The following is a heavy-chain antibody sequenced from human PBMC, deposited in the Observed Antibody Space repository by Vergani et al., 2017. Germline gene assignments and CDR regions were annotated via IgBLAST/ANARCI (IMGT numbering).Heavy chain of an antibody. CDR2: ISSSGDST. D-gene: IGHD6-13*01. CDR1: GFTFSNHA. V-gene: IGHV3-23*01. CDR3: ARQQQLAAFDI. Sequence: EVQLLESGGGLVQPGGSLRPSCAASGFTFSNHAMSWVRQAPGNGLEWVTAISSSGDSTDYADSVKGRFTISRDNSKNTLYLQMNSLRAEDTAVYYCARQQQLAAFDIWGQGTMVTVSS. J-gene: IGHJ3*02.